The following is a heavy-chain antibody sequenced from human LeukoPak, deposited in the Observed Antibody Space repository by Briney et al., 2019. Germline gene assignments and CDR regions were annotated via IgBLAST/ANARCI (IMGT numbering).Heavy chain of an antibody. CDR2: VNTIGNST. D-gene: IGHD3-22*01. V-gene: IGHV3-74*01. Sequence: QLGASLRLSCAASGFTFTDSWMHWVRQAPGKGLMWVARVNTIGNSTIYAESVKGRFDVSRDNTKNVVYLEMNGLSFDDTGVYYCAREALYDSSSSLGAFDIWGHGTMVTVSS. J-gene: IGHJ3*02. CDR3: AREALYDSSSSLGAFDI. CDR1: GFTFTDSW.